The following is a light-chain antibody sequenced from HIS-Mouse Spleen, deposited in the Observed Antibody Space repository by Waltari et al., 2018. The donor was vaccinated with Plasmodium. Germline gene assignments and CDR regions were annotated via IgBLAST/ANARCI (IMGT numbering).Light chain of an antibody. V-gene: IGKV3-15*01. Sequence: EIVMTKSPATLSVSPGERATLACRASHSVSSNLALYQQKPGQAPRLLIYGASTRATGIPARFSGSGSGTEFTLTISSLQSEDFAVYYCQQYNNWPPYTFGQGTKLEIK. J-gene: IGKJ2*01. CDR1: HSVSSN. CDR3: QQYNNWPPYT. CDR2: GAS.